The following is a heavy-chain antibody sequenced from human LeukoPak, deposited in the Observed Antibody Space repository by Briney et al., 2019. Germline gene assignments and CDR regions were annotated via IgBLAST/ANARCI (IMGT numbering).Heavy chain of an antibody. D-gene: IGHD2-2*02. V-gene: IGHV3-23*01. CDR2: ISGSGGST. CDR1: GFTFSSYA. CDR3: AKGGYCSSTSCYTSAFDI. Sequence: GGSLRLSCAASGFTFSSYAMSWVRQAPGKGLEWVSAISGSGGSTYYADSVKGRFTISRDNSKNTLYLQMNSLRAEDTAVYYCAKGGYCSSTSCYTSAFDIWGQGTMVTVSS. J-gene: IGHJ3*02.